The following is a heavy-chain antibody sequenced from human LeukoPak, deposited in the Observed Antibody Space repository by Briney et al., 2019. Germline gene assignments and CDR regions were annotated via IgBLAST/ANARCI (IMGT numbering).Heavy chain of an antibody. CDR1: GYTLTSYA. CDR2: INAGNGNT. D-gene: IGHD2-2*01. CDR3: ARDQGGYCSSTSCYEEGFNWFDP. J-gene: IGHJ5*02. V-gene: IGHV1-3*01. Sequence: ASVKVSCKASGYTLTSYAMHWVRQAPGQRLEWMGWINAGNGNTKYSQKFQGRVTITRDTSASTAYMELSSLRSEDTAVYYCARDQGGYCSSTSCYEEGFNWFDPWGQGTLVTVSS.